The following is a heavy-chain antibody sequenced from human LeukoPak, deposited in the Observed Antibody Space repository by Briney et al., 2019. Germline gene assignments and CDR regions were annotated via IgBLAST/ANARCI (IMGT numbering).Heavy chain of an antibody. V-gene: IGHV3-30*04. CDR3: ARDDYSSSWLDFDY. CDR2: ISYDGSNK. CDR1: GFTFSSYA. D-gene: IGHD6-13*01. Sequence: GGSLRLSCAASGFTFSSYAMHWVRQAPGKGLEWVAVISYDGSNKYYADSVKGRFTISRDNSKNTLYLQMNSLRAEDTAVYYCARDDYSSSWLDFDYWGQGTLVTASS. J-gene: IGHJ4*02.